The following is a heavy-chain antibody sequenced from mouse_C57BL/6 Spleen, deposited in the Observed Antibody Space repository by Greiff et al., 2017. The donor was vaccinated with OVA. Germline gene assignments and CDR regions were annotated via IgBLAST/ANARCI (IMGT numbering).Heavy chain of an antibody. CDR2: IYPSDSET. CDR3: ARGRWTYYFDY. V-gene: IGHV1-61*01. CDR1: GYTFTSYW. Sequence: QVQLQQPGAELVRPGSSVKLSCKASGYTFTSYWMDWVKQRPGQGLEWIGNIYPSDSETHYNQKFKDKATLTVDKSSSTAYMQLSSLTSEDSAVYYCARGRWTYYFDYWGQGTTLTVSS. J-gene: IGHJ2*01. D-gene: IGHD2-3*01.